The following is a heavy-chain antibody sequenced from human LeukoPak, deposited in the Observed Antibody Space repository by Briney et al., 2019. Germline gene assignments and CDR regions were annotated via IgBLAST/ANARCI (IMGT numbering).Heavy chain of an antibody. V-gene: IGHV3-74*01. CDR3: ARAGIAVAVDY. J-gene: IGHJ4*02. Sequence: PGGSLRLSCAASGFTLSTSWMYWVRQVPGKGLMWVSRMNSDGSDTAYADSVKGRFTISRDNAKNTLYLQMDSLRAEDTAVYYCARAGIAVAVDYWGQGTLVTVSS. CDR1: GFTLSTSW. CDR2: MNSDGSDT. D-gene: IGHD6-19*01.